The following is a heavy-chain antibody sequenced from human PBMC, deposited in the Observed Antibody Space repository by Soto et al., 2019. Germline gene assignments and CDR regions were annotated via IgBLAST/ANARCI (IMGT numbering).Heavy chain of an antibody. D-gene: IGHD3-10*01. Sequence: QVQLQESGPGLVKPSETLSLSCTVSGGSISSYYWSWFRQSPGKRMEWIGYVHHSWGSSYNPSLQSRVPISLDTSKGQFSLMVTSVTATDTAVYYCARQGFGPLHGLVDVWGQGTTVTVSS. J-gene: IGHJ6*02. V-gene: IGHV4-59*08. CDR3: ARQGFGPLHGLVDV. CDR1: GGSISSYY. CDR2: VHHSWGS.